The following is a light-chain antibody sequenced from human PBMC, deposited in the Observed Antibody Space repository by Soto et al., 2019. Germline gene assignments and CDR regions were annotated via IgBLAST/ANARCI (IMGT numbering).Light chain of an antibody. Sequence: DIQVTQSPSSLSASVGDRITITCRASQSISVFLNWYQQKPGKVPKVLIYAASNLQSGVPSRFSGSGSGTDFTLTISSLQPEDFATYYCQQSYSTPVTFGQGTKVEIK. V-gene: IGKV1-39*01. CDR1: QSISVF. CDR3: QQSYSTPVT. CDR2: AAS. J-gene: IGKJ1*01.